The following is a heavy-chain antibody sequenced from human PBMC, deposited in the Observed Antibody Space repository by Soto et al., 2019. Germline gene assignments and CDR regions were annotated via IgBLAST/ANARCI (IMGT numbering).Heavy chain of an antibody. CDR2: ISYDGSNK. V-gene: IGHV3-30*03. CDR1: GFTFSSYG. J-gene: IGHJ4*02. D-gene: IGHD1-20*01. Sequence: QVQLVESGGGVVQPGRYLRLYCAASGFTFSSYGMHWVRQAPGKGLEWVAVISYDGSNKYYADSVKGRFTISRDNSKNTLYLQMNSLRAEDTAVYYCAIPTDNSQGWGQGTLVTVSS. CDR3: AIPTDNSQG.